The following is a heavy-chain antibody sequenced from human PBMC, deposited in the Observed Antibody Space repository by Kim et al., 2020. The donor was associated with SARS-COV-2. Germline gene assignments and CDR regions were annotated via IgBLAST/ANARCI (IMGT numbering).Heavy chain of an antibody. D-gene: IGHD6-6*01. V-gene: IGHV1-3*01. Sequence: QKFQGRVTITRDTSASTAYMELSSLRSEDTAVYYCARATIEYSSSSAWDYWGQGTLVTVSS. CDR3: ARATIEYSSSSAWDY. J-gene: IGHJ4*02.